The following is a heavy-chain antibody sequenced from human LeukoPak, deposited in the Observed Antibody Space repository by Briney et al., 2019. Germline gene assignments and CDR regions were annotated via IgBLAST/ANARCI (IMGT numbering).Heavy chain of an antibody. CDR3: AKSGGYGLIDY. J-gene: IGHJ4*02. CDR2: IYDSGST. D-gene: IGHD1-26*01. Sequence: SETLSLTCAVYGGSFSDYYWGWIRQPPGKGLEWIGNIYDSGSTYYNASLQSRVTISIDTSKNQFSLRLSSVTAADTAMYYCAKSGGYGLIDYWGQGTLVTVSS. CDR1: GGSFSDYY. V-gene: IGHV4-34*01.